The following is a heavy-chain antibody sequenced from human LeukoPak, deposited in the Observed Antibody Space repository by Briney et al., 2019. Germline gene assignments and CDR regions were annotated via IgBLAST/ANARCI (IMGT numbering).Heavy chain of an antibody. J-gene: IGHJ4*02. CDR1: GFTFSSYA. V-gene: IGHV3-30-3*01. D-gene: IGHD1-26*01. Sequence: GGSLRLSCAASGFTFSSYAMHWVRQAPGKGLEWVAVISYDGSNKYYADSVKGRFTISRDNSKNTLYLQMKSLRAEDTAVYYCARGAPFDRAGPFDYWGQGTLVTVSS. CDR2: ISYDGSNK. CDR3: ARGAPFDRAGPFDY.